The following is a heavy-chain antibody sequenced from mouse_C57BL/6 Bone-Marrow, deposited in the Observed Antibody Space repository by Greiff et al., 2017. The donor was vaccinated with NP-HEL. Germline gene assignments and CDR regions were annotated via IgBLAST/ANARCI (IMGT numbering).Heavy chain of an antibody. CDR1: GYTFTSYW. J-gene: IGHJ2*01. D-gene: IGHD2-5*01. CDR2: IVPSSGGT. CDR3: ASQRSNYVFYYFGD. Sequence: QVQLQQPGAELVKPGASVKLSCKASGYTFTSYWMHWVKQRPGRGLEWIGRIVPSSGGTKYNEKFKGKATFTVDKPSSTAYMQLSSLTSEDSAVYYCASQRSNYVFYYFGDWGKGTTLTVSS. V-gene: IGHV1-72*01.